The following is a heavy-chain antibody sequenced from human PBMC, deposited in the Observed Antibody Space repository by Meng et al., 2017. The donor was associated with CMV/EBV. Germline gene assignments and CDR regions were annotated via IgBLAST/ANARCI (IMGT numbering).Heavy chain of an antibody. J-gene: IGHJ4*02. V-gene: IGHV2-5*02. CDR1: VFSLSTSGVG. D-gene: IGHD6-13*01. CDR2: IYWADDK. CDR3: ARIAAAGRFDY. Sequence: LNASGPTLVQPSQTSTLTCTFSVFSLSTSGVGVGWIRQPPGKALDWLALIYWADDKRYSPSLKSRLTITKDTSKNQVVLTMTNMDPVDTATYYCARIAAAGRFDYWGQGTLVTASS.